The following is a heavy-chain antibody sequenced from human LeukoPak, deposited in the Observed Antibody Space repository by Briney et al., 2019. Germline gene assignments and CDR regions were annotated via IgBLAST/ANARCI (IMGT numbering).Heavy chain of an antibody. J-gene: IGHJ4*02. CDR1: GYSFTSYW. Sequence: GESLKISCEGSGYSFTSYWIGWVRQMPGKGLXXXXIIYPGDSDTRYSPSFQGQVTISADKSISTAYLQWSSLKASDTAMYYCARYYYDSSGYYDYWGQGTLVTVSS. V-gene: IGHV5-51*01. CDR3: ARYYYDSSGYYDY. D-gene: IGHD3-22*01. CDR2: IYPGDSDT.